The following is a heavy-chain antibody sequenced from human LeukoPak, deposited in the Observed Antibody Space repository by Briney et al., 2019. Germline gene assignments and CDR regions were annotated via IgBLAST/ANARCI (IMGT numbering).Heavy chain of an antibody. J-gene: IGHJ6*03. CDR1: GFTFRDYA. Sequence: PGGSLRLSCAASGFTFRDYAMSWVRQAPGEGLEWVSGISGSGGSTYYADSVKGRFSISRDNSKNTLYLQMNSLRVEDTALYYCAKEPYDHHYYYYMDVWGKGTMVTVSS. D-gene: IGHD3-22*01. CDR3: AKEPYDHHYYYYMDV. V-gene: IGHV3-23*01. CDR2: ISGSGGST.